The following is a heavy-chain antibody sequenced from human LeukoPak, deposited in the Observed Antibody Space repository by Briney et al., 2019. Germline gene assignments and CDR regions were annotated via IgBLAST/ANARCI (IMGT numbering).Heavy chain of an antibody. D-gene: IGHD4-17*01. Sequence: SETLSLTCTVSGGSLSSFHWSWIRQPPGKGLEWIGYIYYSGSTNYNPSLKSRVTISVDTSKNQFSLKLSSVTAADTAVYYCARDVGDYGDLYFDLWGRGTLVTVSS. CDR1: GGSLSSFH. V-gene: IGHV4-59*01. J-gene: IGHJ2*01. CDR2: IYYSGST. CDR3: ARDVGDYGDLYFDL.